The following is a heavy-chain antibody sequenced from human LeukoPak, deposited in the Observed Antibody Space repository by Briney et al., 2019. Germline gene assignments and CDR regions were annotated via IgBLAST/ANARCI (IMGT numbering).Heavy chain of an antibody. D-gene: IGHD3-9*01. J-gene: IGHJ4*01. CDR3: ARHDIVTGYYHRHFDY. Sequence: SETLSLTCTVSGASISSYYWSWIRQPPGKGLEWIGSIYHSGRTFYNPSLKSRVTISVDTSKNQFSLKVTSVTAADTAVYYCARHDIVTGYYHRHFDYWGPGTLVTVSS. CDR2: IYHSGRT. V-gene: IGHV4-59*04. CDR1: GASISSYY.